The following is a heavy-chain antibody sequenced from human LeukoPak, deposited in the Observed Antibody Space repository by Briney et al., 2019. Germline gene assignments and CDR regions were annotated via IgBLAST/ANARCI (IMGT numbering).Heavy chain of an antibody. V-gene: IGHV3-72*01. CDR1: GVTFENAW. CDR3: ASYYGGNSGDY. CDR2: TRKKGKSYTT. D-gene: IGHD4-23*01. Sequence: GGCLRLSCAASGVTFENAWMSWGRQAPGKGREWGGRTRKKGKSYTTEYAASVKGKLNISTDDSKNSLYLQMNSLKTEDTAVYYCASYYGGNSGDYWGQGTLVTVSS. J-gene: IGHJ4*02.